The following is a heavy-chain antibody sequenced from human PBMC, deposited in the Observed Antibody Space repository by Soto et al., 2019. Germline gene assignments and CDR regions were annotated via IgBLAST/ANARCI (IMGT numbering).Heavy chain of an antibody. CDR2: ISYDGSNK. Sequence: QVQLVESGGGVVQPGRSLRLSCAASGFTFSSYAMHWVRQAPGKGLEWVAVISYDGSNKYYADSVKGRFTISRDNSKNTLYLQMNSLSAEDSAVYYCARGGGSVPYGMDVWGQGTTVTVSS. D-gene: IGHD1-26*01. J-gene: IGHJ6*02. CDR1: GFTFSSYA. CDR3: ARGGGSVPYGMDV. V-gene: IGHV3-30-3*01.